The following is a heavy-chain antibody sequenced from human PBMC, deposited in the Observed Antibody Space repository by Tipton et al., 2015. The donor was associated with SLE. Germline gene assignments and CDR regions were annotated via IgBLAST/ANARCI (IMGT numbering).Heavy chain of an antibody. Sequence: QLVQSGAEVKKPGASVKVSCKASGYTFTSYGISWVRQAPGQGLEWMGWISAHNGNTNYAQKLQGRVTMTTDTSTSTAYMELSNLRSEDTAVYYCARGKAVTIFGVVVGGYYYMDVWGKGTTVTVSS. CDR3: ARGKAVTIFGVVVGGYYYMDV. J-gene: IGHJ6*03. CDR2: ISAHNGNT. V-gene: IGHV1-18*01. D-gene: IGHD3-3*01. CDR1: GYTFTSYG.